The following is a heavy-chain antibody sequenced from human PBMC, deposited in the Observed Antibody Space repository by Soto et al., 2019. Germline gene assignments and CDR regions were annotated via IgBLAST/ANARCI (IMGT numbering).Heavy chain of an antibody. CDR3: ARFWFLRFALGDAFDI. J-gene: IGHJ3*02. Sequence: ASVKVSCKASGYTFTSYGISWVRQAPGQGLEWMGWISAYNGNTNYAQKLQGRVTMTTDTSTSTAYMELRSLRSDDTAVYYCARFWFLRFALGDAFDIWGQGTMVTVSS. CDR2: ISAYNGNT. V-gene: IGHV1-18*01. D-gene: IGHD3-22*01. CDR1: GYTFTSYG.